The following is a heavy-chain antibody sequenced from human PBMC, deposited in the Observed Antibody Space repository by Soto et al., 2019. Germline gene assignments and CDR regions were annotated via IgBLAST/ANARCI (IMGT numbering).Heavy chain of an antibody. V-gene: IGHV4-61*01. CDR1: GGSVRDGSYY. CDR3: ARRTDTPNWLGP. Sequence: PSETLSLICTVSGGSVRDGSYYWAWLRQPPGKGLEWIGYVYHTGSTNYNPSLKGRVTISIDTSKNQFSLKLSAVTAADTAVYYCARRTDTPNWLGPWGQGTLVTVSS. CDR2: VYHTGST. D-gene: IGHD1-1*01. J-gene: IGHJ5*02.